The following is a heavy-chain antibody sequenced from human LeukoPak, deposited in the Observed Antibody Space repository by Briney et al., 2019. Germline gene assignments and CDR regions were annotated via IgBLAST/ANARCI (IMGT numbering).Heavy chain of an antibody. J-gene: IGHJ4*02. CDR2: INPNSGAP. CDR3: AQVATDY. CDR1: GYTFTVYY. V-gene: IGHV1-2*02. Sequence: ASVKVSCKASGYTFTVYYIHWVRQAPGQGLEWMGWINPNSGAPNYAQKFQDRVTMTRDTSISTVYMELTRLRSDDTAVYYCAQVATDYWGQGTLVTVSS. D-gene: IGHD5-12*01.